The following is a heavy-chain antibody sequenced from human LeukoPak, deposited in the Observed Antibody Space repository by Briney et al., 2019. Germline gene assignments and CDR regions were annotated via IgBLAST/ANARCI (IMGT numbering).Heavy chain of an antibody. CDR2: INPNSGDT. J-gene: IGHJ4*02. D-gene: IGHD1-26*01. V-gene: IGHV1-2*02. CDR1: GYTFTAYF. Sequence: ASVKVSCKASGYTFTAYFIHWVRQAPGQGLEWMGWINPNSGDTHYAQKFQGRVFMTRDTSISTVYMELSRLTSDDTAVYYCARDPAPYTGSYFDYRGEGTLVTVSS. CDR3: ARDPAPYTGSYFDY.